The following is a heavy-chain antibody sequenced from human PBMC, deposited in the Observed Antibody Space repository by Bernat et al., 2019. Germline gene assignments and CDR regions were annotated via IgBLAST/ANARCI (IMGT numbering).Heavy chain of an antibody. CDR2: ISTYNGDT. CDR1: GYSFTTFG. Sequence: KLMEFGPEVKNPGASMKVACKTSGYSFTTFGISWVRQAPGQGLEWVGWISTYNGDTKYAQKFQDSVTLTTDTSTRTAYLELRGLRSDDTAVYYWARAFCSSVTCDGWFDPWGQGSLVTVSS. CDR3: ARAFCSSVTCDGWFDP. D-gene: IGHD2-2*01. V-gene: IGHV1-18*01. J-gene: IGHJ5*02.